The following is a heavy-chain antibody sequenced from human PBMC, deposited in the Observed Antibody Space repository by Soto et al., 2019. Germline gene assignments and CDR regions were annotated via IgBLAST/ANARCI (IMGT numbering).Heavy chain of an antibody. CDR3: ARDLDGSGIFSPYFFDY. CDR1: GFNLSTYG. V-gene: IGHV3-33*01. CDR2: IWYDGSNK. J-gene: IGHJ4*02. Sequence: GGSLRLSCAASGFNLSTYGMHWVRQAPGMGLEWVAVIWYDGSNKYYADSMKGRFTISRDNSKNTVYLQMNSLRAEDTALYYCARDLDGSGIFSPYFFDYWGQGALVTVS. D-gene: IGHD3-10*01.